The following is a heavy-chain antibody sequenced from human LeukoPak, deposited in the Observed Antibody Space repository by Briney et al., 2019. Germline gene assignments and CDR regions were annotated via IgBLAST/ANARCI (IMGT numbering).Heavy chain of an antibody. Sequence: PGGSLRLSCAASGFAFTIYDMSWVRQAPGKGLEWASGIRGSGSSTYYADSVKGRFTISRDNSKNTLYLEMNSPRVEDTAVYYCAKCRSGYSPDYWGQGTLVTVSS. J-gene: IGHJ4*02. D-gene: IGHD3-22*01. CDR1: GFAFTIYD. CDR2: IRGSGSST. CDR3: AKCRSGYSPDY. V-gene: IGHV3-23*01.